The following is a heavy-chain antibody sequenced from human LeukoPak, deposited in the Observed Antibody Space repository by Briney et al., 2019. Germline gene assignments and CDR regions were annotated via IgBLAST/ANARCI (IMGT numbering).Heavy chain of an antibody. CDR3: AGGGPRNYFDY. CDR1: GFTFSDYY. CDR2: ISSSSSYT. Sequence: GGSLRLPCAASGFTFSDYYMSWIRQAPGKGLEWVSYISSSSSYTHYADSVKGRFTISRDNAKNSLYLQMNSLRAEDTAVYYCAGGGPRNYFDYWGQGTLVTVSS. V-gene: IGHV3-11*06. J-gene: IGHJ4*02.